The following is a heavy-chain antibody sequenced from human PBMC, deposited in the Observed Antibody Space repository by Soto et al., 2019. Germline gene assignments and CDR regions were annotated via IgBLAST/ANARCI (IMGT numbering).Heavy chain of an antibody. CDR1: GGSFSGYY. CDR2: INGGGST. Sequence: QVQLQQWGAGLLKPSETLSLTCAVYGGSFSGYYWSWIRQPPGKGLEWIGEINGGGSTNYNPSLKSRVTISVDKSKNQLSLKLNSVTAADTAVYYCARGLWERVRGVIGMDVWGQGTTVTVSS. CDR3: ARGLWERVRGVIGMDV. D-gene: IGHD3-10*01. V-gene: IGHV4-34*01. J-gene: IGHJ6*02.